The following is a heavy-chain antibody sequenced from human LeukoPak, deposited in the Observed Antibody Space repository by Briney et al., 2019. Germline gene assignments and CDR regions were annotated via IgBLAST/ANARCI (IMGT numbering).Heavy chain of an antibody. J-gene: IGHJ6*02. V-gene: IGHV1-18*01. CDR2: ISAYNGNT. CDR1: GYTFTSYG. D-gene: IGHD3-3*01. CDR3: ARYDFWSGYFGYYYYGMDV. Sequence: ASVKVSCKASGYTFTSYGISWVRQAPGQGLEWMGWISAYNGNTNYAQKLQGRVTITTDTTTSTAYMELRSLRSDDTAVYYCARYDFWSGYFGYYYYGMDVWGQGTTVTVSS.